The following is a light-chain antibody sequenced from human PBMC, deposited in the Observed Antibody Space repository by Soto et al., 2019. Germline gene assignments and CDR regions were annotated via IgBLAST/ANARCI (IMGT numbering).Light chain of an antibody. Sequence: DIVMTQSPDSLAVSLGERATINCKSSQSVLYSSNNKNYLAWYQQKPEQPPKLLIYWASTRESGVPDRFSGSGSGTDFTLTISSLQAEDVAVYYCQQYYSTPPLFGQGTRLEIK. V-gene: IGKV4-1*01. CDR2: WAS. CDR1: QSVLYSSNNKNY. CDR3: QQYYSTPPL. J-gene: IGKJ5*01.